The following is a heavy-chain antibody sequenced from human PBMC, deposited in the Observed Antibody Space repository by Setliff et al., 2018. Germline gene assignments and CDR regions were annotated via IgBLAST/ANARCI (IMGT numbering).Heavy chain of an antibody. V-gene: IGHV1-69*13. Sequence: GASVKVSCKASGGTFSSYAISWVRQAPGQGLEWMGGIIPIFGTANYAQKFQGRVTITADESTSTAYMELSSLRSEDTAVYYCARAPMVRGVIIPSRYYYYYMDVWGKGTTVTVS. D-gene: IGHD3-10*01. CDR1: GGTFSSYA. J-gene: IGHJ6*03. CDR2: IIPIFGTA. CDR3: ARAPMVRGVIIPSRYYYYYMDV.